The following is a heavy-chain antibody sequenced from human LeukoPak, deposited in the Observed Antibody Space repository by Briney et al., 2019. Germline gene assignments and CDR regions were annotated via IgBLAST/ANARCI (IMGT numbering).Heavy chain of an antibody. J-gene: IGHJ4*02. CDR1: GFTFSSYA. V-gene: IGHV3-23*01. Sequence: PGGSLRLSCAASGFTFSSYAMSWVRQAPGKGLEWVSAISGSGGSTYYADSVKGRFTISRDNSKNTLYLQMNSLRAEDTAVYYCAKGPPGYYDSSGYYFDYWGQGTLVTVSS. D-gene: IGHD3-22*01. CDR3: AKGPPGYYDSSGYYFDY. CDR2: ISGSGGST.